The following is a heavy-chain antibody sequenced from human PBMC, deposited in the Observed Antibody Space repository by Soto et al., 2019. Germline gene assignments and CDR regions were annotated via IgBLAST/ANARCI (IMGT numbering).Heavy chain of an antibody. J-gene: IGHJ6*03. CDR1: GGSFGGYY. CDR3: ARGIGEGGWYSSTPRDYYYYMDV. CDR2: INHSGST. V-gene: IGHV4-34*01. D-gene: IGHD6-13*01. Sequence: SETLSLTCAVYGGSFGGYYWSWIRQPPGKGLEWIGEINHSGSTNYNPSLKSRVTISVDTSKNQFSLKLSSVTAADTAVYYCARGIGEGGWYSSTPRDYYYYMDVWGKGTTVTVSS.